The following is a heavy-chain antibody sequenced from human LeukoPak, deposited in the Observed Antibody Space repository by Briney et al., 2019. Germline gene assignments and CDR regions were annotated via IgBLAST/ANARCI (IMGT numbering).Heavy chain of an antibody. CDR1: GGSVSSGSYY. CDR3: ARGPVYYYGLLYYFDY. Sequence: SSETLSLTCTVSGGSVSSGSYYWSWIRQPPGKGLEWIGYIYYSGSTNYNPSLKSRVTISVDTSKNQFSLKLSSVTAADTAVYYCARGPVYYYGLLYYFDYWGQGTLVTVSS. V-gene: IGHV4-61*01. D-gene: IGHD3-10*01. CDR2: IYYSGST. J-gene: IGHJ4*02.